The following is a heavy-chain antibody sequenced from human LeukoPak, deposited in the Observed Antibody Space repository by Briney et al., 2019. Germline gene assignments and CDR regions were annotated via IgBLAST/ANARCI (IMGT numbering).Heavy chain of an antibody. CDR1: GFSLSTSGVG. CDR3: AHTPPFTYYFDY. CDR2: IYWNDDK. J-gene: IGHJ4*02. Sequence: SGPTLVNPTQTLTLTCTFSGFSLSTSGVGVLCTPTPPRKPLVWLALIYWNDDKRYSPSLKSRLTITKDTSKNQVVLTMTNMDPVDTATYYCAHTPPFTYYFDYWGQGTLVTVSS. V-gene: IGHV2-5*01.